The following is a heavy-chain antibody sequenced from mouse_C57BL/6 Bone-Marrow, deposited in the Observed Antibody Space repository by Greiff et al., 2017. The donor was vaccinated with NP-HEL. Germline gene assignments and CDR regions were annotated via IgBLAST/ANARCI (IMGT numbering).Heavy chain of an antibody. CDR1: GYTFTSYW. CDR2: IDPSDSYT. CDR3: ARGEYYFDY. Sequence: QVQLQQPGAELVMPGASVKLSCTASGYTFTSYWMHWVKQRPGQGLEWIGEIDPSDSYTTYNQKFKGKSTLTLDKSSSTAYMQLSSLTSEDSAVYYCARGEYYFDYCGQGTTLTVSS. J-gene: IGHJ2*01. V-gene: IGHV1-69*01.